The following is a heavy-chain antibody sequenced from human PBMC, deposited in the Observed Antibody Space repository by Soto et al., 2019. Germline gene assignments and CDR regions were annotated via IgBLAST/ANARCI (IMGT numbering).Heavy chain of an antibody. Sequence: SETLGITCTFSEGSISVHSWIWIRQPAGRGLEWIGHIYPSGSTSYNPSLRSRVTMSLDTSKNQIFLNLTSVTAADTAVFYCVRGRSYSVYDFWGPGTMVTVSS. D-gene: IGHD5-12*01. V-gene: IGHV4-4*07. CDR3: VRGRSYSVYDF. CDR1: EGSISVHS. CDR2: IYPSGST. J-gene: IGHJ4*02.